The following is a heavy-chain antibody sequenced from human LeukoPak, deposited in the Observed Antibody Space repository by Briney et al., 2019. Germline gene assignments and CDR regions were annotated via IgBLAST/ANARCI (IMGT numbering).Heavy chain of an antibody. CDR3: TTGRYNWNVRAETLNAFDI. CDR2: IKSKTDGGTT. J-gene: IGHJ3*02. Sequence: GGSLRLSCAASGFTFSNAWMSWVRQAPGKGLEWVGRIKSKTDGGTTDYAAPVKGRFTISRDDSKNTLYLQMNSLKAEDTAVYYCTTGRYNWNVRAETLNAFDIWGQGTMVTVPS. CDR1: GFTFSNAW. D-gene: IGHD1-1*01. V-gene: IGHV3-15*01.